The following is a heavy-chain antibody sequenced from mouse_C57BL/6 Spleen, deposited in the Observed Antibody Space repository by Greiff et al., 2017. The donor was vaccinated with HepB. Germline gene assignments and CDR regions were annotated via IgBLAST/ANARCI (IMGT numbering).Heavy chain of an antibody. V-gene: IGHV1-82*01. D-gene: IGHD1-1*01. Sequence: VQLQQSGPELVKPGASVKISCKASGYAFSSSWMNWVKQRPGKGLEWIGRIYPGDGDTNYNGKFKGKATLTADKSSSTAYMQLSSLPSEDSAVYFCARYYYGPYAMDYWGQGTSVTVSS. J-gene: IGHJ4*01. CDR1: GYAFSSSW. CDR2: IYPGDGDT. CDR3: ARYYYGPYAMDY.